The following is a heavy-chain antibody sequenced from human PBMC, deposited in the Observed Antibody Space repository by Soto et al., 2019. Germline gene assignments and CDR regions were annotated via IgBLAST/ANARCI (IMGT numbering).Heavy chain of an antibody. J-gene: IGHJ4*02. CDR3: ARDHVATAGTLDF. Sequence: SETLSLTCTVSGASVSSGTYYWSWIRQPPGKGLEWIGYIFYSGTTNYNPSLKSRVTLSVDTSKNQFSLKLTSVTAADTAVYYCARDHVATAGTLDFWGQGTLVTVSS. D-gene: IGHD6-13*01. V-gene: IGHV4-61*01. CDR2: IFYSGTT. CDR1: GASVSSGTYY.